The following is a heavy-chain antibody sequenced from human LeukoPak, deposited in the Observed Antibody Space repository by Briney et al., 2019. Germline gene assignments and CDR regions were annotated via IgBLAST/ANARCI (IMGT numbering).Heavy chain of an antibody. J-gene: IGHJ6*03. V-gene: IGHV4-31*03. CDR2: IDSSRGT. D-gene: IGHD4-17*01. Sequence: SETLSLTCTVSGDSIGSGRSYWTWIRQRPGKGLESIGYIDSSRGTYYNASLKSRLSMSLDTSKSQFSLRLRSVTAADTGVYYCARERGTVAFYYMDVWGTGTTVAVSS. CDR1: GDSIGSGRSY. CDR3: ARERGTVAFYYMDV.